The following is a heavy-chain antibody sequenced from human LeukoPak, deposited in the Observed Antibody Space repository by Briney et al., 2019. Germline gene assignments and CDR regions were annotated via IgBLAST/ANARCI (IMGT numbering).Heavy chain of an antibody. CDR3: AREPETVTGGGSLDY. CDR2: IYYSGST. V-gene: IGHV4-59*01. J-gene: IGHJ4*02. D-gene: IGHD4-17*01. CDR1: GGSISSYY. Sequence: PSETLSLTCTVSGGSISSYYWSWIRQPPGKGLEWIGYIYYSGSTNYNPSLKSRVTISVDTSKNQFSLKLSSVTAAGTAVYYCAREPETVTGGGSLDYWGQGTLVTVSS.